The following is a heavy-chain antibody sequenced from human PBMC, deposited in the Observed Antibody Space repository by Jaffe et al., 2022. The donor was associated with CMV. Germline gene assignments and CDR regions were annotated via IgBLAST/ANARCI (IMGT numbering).Heavy chain of an antibody. CDR3: AREALIAAAGTYYYYMDV. Sequence: EVQLVESGGGLVQPGGSLRLSCAASGFTFSSYEMNWVRQAPGKGLEWVSYISSSGSTIYYADSVKGRFTISRDNAKNSLYLQMNSLRAEDTAVYYCAREALIAAAGTYYYYMDVWGKGTTVTVSS. CDR1: GFTFSSYE. J-gene: IGHJ6*03. CDR2: ISSSGSTI. V-gene: IGHV3-48*03. D-gene: IGHD6-13*01.